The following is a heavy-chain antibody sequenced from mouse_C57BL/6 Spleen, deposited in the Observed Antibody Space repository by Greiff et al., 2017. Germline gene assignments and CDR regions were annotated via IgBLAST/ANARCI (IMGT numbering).Heavy chain of an antibody. CDR2: INPSTGGT. D-gene: IGHD2-1*01. CDR1: GYSFTGYY. CDR3: ARRDGNAWFAY. Sequence: EVHLVESGPELVKPGASVKISCKASGYSFTGYYMNWVKQSPEKSLEWIGEINPSTGGTTYNQKFKAKATLTVDKSSSTAYMQLKSLTSEDSAVYYCARRDGNAWFAYWGQGTLVTVSA. V-gene: IGHV1-42*01. J-gene: IGHJ3*01.